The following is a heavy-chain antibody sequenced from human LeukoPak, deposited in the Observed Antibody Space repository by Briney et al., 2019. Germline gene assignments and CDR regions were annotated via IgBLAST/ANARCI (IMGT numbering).Heavy chain of an antibody. D-gene: IGHD4-23*01. CDR3: ARDGGNSGVAY. CDR1: GYTFTSYD. J-gene: IGHJ4*02. V-gene: IGHV1-3*01. CDR2: INAGNGNT. Sequence: GASVKVSCKASGYTFTSYDINWVRQATGQGLEWMGWINAGNGNTKYSQKFQGRVTITRDTSASTAYMELSSLRSEDTAVYYCARDGGNSGVAYWGQGTLVTVSS.